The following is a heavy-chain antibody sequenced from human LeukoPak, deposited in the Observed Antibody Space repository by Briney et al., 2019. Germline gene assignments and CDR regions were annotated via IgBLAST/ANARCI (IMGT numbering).Heavy chain of an antibody. Sequence: SETLSLTCTVSGGSISSSSFYWGWIRQPPGKRLEWIGSISYGGNTYYNPSLRGRVNLSVDTSKNQFSLKLSSVTAADTAVYYCARDKELCGGDCYSGEEFCPVWFDPWGQGTLVTVSS. J-gene: IGHJ5*02. D-gene: IGHD2-21*02. CDR3: ARDKELCGGDCYSGEEFCPVWFDP. CDR1: GGSISSSSFY. V-gene: IGHV4-39*07. CDR2: ISYGGNT.